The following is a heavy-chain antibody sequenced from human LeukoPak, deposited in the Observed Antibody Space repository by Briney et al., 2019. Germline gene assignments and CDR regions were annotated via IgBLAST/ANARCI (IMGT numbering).Heavy chain of an antibody. D-gene: IGHD3-3*01. CDR1: GFTFSSYA. CDR2: ISGSGGST. CDR3: AKGNDLRYHYFDY. Sequence: GGSLRLSCAASGFTFSSYAMSWVRQAPGKGLEWVSAISGSGGSTYYADPVKGRFTISRDNSKNTLYLQMNSLRAEDTAVYYCAKGNDLRYHYFDYWGQGTLVTVSS. V-gene: IGHV3-23*01. J-gene: IGHJ4*02.